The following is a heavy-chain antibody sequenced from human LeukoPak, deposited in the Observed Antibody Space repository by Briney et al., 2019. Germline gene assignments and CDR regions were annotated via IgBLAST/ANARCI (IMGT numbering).Heavy chain of an antibody. V-gene: IGHV4-39*07. Sequence: PSETLSLTCTVSGGSISSSSYYWGWIRQPPGKGLEWIGSIYYSGSTYYNPSLKSRVTISVDTSKNQFSLKLSSVTAADTAVYYCARLHRGNDGGSNWFDPWGQGTLVTVSS. CDR3: ARLHRGNDGGSNWFDP. CDR2: IYYSGST. J-gene: IGHJ5*02. D-gene: IGHD1-1*01. CDR1: GGSISSSSYY.